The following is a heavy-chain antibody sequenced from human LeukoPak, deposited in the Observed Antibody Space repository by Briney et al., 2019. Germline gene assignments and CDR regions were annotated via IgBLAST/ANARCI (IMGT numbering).Heavy chain of an antibody. D-gene: IGHD2-8*01. CDR1: GFTFSSYW. V-gene: IGHV3-74*01. CDR3: ARAELWGCTNGVCAIN. Sequence: GGSLRLSCAASGFTFSSYWMHWVRQAPGKGLVWVSRINSDGSSTTYAGSVKGRFTISRDNAKNTLYLQMISLRAEDTAVYYCARAELWGCTNGVCAINWGQGTLVTVS. CDR2: INSDGSST. J-gene: IGHJ4*02.